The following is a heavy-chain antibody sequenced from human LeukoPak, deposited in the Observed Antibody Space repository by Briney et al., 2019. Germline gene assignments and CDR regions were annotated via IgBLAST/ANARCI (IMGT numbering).Heavy chain of an antibody. CDR3: ARLDSGLFNY. J-gene: IGHJ4*02. V-gene: IGHV1-46*01. D-gene: IGHD6-19*01. CDR1: GYTFTSYY. Sequence: GASVKVSCKASGYTFTSYYMHWVRQAPGQGLEWMGIINPSGGSTSYAQKFQGRVTMTADTSTSTAYMELRSLRSDDTAVYYCARLDSGLFNYWGQGTLVTVSS. CDR2: INPSGGST.